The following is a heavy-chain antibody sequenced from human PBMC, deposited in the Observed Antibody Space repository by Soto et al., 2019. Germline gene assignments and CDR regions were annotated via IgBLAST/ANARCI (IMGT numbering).Heavy chain of an antibody. D-gene: IGHD2-21*02. Sequence: QVQLQQWGAGLLKPSETLSLTCAVYGGSVNSGNYYWSWIRQPPGKGLEWIGEMSHSGGTHFNPSPMSPVTISVDTSKNQFSLKMSPVTAADTALYYCARVERGTATPVVDAFDIWGPGTLVTVSS. J-gene: IGHJ3*02. CDR1: GGSVNSGNYY. V-gene: IGHV4-34*01. CDR2: MSHSGGT. CDR3: ARVERGTATPVVDAFDI.